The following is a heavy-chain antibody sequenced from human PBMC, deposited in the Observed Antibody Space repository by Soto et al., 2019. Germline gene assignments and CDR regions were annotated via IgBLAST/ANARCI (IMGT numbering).Heavy chain of an antibody. D-gene: IGHD3-10*02. CDR1: GFTFSTYG. CDR3: AKGCSYSVSDY. J-gene: IGHJ4*02. Sequence: QVQLVESGGGVVQPGRSLRLSCAASGFTFSTYGMHWVRQAPGKGLEWVAVISYDGSNKYYADSVKGRFTISRDNSKNTLYVQMSSLRAEEAADYYCAKGCSYSVSDYWGQGTLVTVSS. CDR2: ISYDGSNK. V-gene: IGHV3-30*18.